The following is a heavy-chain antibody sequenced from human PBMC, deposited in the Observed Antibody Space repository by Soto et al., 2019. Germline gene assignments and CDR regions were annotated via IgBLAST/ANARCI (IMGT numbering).Heavy chain of an antibody. CDR2: ILDTGTTV. V-gene: IGHV3-23*01. CDR3: VKNSGWFNT. D-gene: IGHD3-10*01. Sequence: GGSLRLSCAASGFSFSITDMSWVRQAPGKGLEWVSTILDTGTTVFYADSVKGRFTVSRDNSHNTLSVQMNNLRADDTAVYYCVKNSGWFNTWGQGTLVTVSS. J-gene: IGHJ5*02. CDR1: GFSFSITD.